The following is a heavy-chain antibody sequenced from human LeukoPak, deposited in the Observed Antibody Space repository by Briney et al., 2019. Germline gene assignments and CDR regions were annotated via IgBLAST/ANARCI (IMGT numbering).Heavy chain of an antibody. D-gene: IGHD6-13*01. CDR2: INPNSGGT. CDR1: GYTFTGYY. J-gene: IGHJ5*02. Sequence: ASVKVSCKASGYTFTGYYMHWVRQAPGQGLEWIGWINPNSGGTNYAQKFQGRVTMTRDTSISTAYMELSRLRSDDTAVYYCARDLLEVLGSSWFYNWFDPWGQGTLVTVSS. CDR3: ARDLLEVLGSSWFYNWFDP. V-gene: IGHV1-2*02.